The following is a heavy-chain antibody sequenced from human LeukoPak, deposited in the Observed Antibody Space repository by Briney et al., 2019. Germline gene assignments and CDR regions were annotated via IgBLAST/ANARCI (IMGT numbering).Heavy chain of an antibody. Sequence: GGSLRPSCAASGFTFSSYAMHWVRQAPGKGLEWVAVISYDGSNKYYADSVKGRFTISRDNSKNTLYLQMNSLRAEDTAVYYCARGVTMIVSFDYWGQGTLVTVSS. J-gene: IGHJ4*02. CDR1: GFTFSSYA. V-gene: IGHV3-30*01. D-gene: IGHD3-22*01. CDR2: ISYDGSNK. CDR3: ARGVTMIVSFDY.